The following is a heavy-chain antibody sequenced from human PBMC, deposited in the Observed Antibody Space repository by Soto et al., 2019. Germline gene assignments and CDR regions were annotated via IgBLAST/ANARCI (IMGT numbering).Heavy chain of an antibody. CDR3: ARTIVGNTTADLDS. Sequence: QVQLVQSGAEVRKPGSSVKVSCTASGGSLSNYAISWVRQAPGQGLEWMGGIIGVYGAANAAQKFQGRVTITADESTNAAYMELTSLKSEDTAVYYCARTIVGNTTADLDSWGQGTLVIVSS. D-gene: IGHD1-26*01. V-gene: IGHV1-69*01. CDR2: IIGVYGAA. CDR1: GGSLSNYA. J-gene: IGHJ4*02.